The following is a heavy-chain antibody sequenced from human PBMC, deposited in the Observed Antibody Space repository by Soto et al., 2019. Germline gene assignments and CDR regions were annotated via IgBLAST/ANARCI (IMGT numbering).Heavy chain of an antibody. CDR2: VSIGGST. D-gene: IGHD2-15*01. CDR1: VFTGSSYA. V-gene: IGHV3-23*01. Sequence: WWSLRLSCGASVFTGSSYAMGWCRQGPGKGLEWVAVVSIGGSTHYADSVRGRFTISRDNSKNTLSLQMNSLTAEDTAVYFCAKRRGAGGHFDYWGQGALVTVSS. J-gene: IGHJ4*02. CDR3: AKRRGAGGHFDY.